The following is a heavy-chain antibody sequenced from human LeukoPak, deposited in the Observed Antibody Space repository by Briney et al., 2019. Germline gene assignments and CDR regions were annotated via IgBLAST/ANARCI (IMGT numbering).Heavy chain of an antibody. CDR1: GYTLTELS. CDR3: ATELGYCSSTSCPLGY. CDR2: FDPEDGET. J-gene: IGHJ4*02. V-gene: IGHV1-24*01. D-gene: IGHD2-2*01. Sequence: GASVKVSCKVSGYTLTELSMHWVRQAPGKGLEWMGGFDPEDGETIYAQKFQGRVTMTEDTSTDTAYMELSSLRSEDTAMYYCATELGYCSSTSCPLGYWGQGTLVTVSS.